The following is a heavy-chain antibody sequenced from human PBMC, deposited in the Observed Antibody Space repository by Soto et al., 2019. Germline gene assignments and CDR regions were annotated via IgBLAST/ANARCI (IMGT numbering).Heavy chain of an antibody. D-gene: IGHD6-13*01. V-gene: IGHV1-69*01. Sequence: QVQLVQSGAEVKKPGSSVKVSCKASGGTLSRSAISWVRQAPGQGLEWMGGIIPIFGPAIYAQKFRGRVSIIADESTRTAYMEMSSLRSDDTAVYYCGTGSSWTKVESWGQGTLVXVSS. CDR1: GGTLSRSA. J-gene: IGHJ4*02. CDR3: GTGSSWTKVES. CDR2: IIPIFGPA.